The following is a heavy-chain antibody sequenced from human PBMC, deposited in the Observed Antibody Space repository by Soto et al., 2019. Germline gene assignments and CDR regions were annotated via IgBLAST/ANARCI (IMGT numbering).Heavy chain of an antibody. Sequence: QVQLVQSGAEVKKPGSSVKVSCKASGGTFSSYAISWVRQAPGQGLEWMGGIIPIFGTANYAQKFQGRVTITADESTSTAYMELSSLRSEDTAVYYCARDKGPYYYDSSGYYYFDYWCQGTLVTVSS. CDR1: GGTFSSYA. CDR3: ARDKGPYYYDSSGYYYFDY. D-gene: IGHD3-22*01. J-gene: IGHJ4*02. CDR2: IIPIFGTA. V-gene: IGHV1-69*01.